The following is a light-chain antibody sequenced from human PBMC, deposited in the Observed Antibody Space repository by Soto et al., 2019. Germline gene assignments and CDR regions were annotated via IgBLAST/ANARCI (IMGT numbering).Light chain of an antibody. CDR2: EVS. CDR1: SRDVGSYNR. Sequence: QSVLTQPPSVSGSPGQSVTISCTGTSRDVGSYNRVSWYQQSPGTAPKLMIYEVSNRPSGVSDRFSGSKSGNTASLTISGLQAEDEADYYCSLYTTSSTFVFGTGTKLTVL. CDR3: SLYTTSSTFV. J-gene: IGLJ1*01. V-gene: IGLV2-18*01.